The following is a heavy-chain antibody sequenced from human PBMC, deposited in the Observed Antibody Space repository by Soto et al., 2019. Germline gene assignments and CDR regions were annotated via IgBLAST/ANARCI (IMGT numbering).Heavy chain of an antibody. CDR3: VRTILVVAAATSEGY. V-gene: IGHV3-74*01. CDR2: INSDGSST. J-gene: IGHJ4*02. CDR1: GFTFSSYW. Sequence: EVQLVESGGGLVQPGGYLRLSCAASGFTFSSYWMHWVRQAPGKGLVWVSRINSDGSSTSYADSVKGRFTISRDNAKNTLYRQMNSLRAEDTAVYYCVRTILVVAAATSEGYWCQGTLVTVSS. D-gene: IGHD2-15*01.